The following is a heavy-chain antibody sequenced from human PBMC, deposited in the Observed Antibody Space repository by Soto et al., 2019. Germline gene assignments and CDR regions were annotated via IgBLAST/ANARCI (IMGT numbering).Heavy chain of an antibody. J-gene: IGHJ4*02. CDR1: GDSVSSNSAA. D-gene: IGHD3-3*01. Sequence: SQALSLTCAISGDSVSSNSAAWNWNRQSPSRGLEWLGRTYYRSKWYNDYAVSVKSRITINPDTSKNQFSLQLNSVTPEDTAVYYCARVGRELRFLEWLLSRRKHRFYYFDYWGQGTLVTVSS. V-gene: IGHV6-1*01. CDR3: ARVGRELRFLEWLLSRRKHRFYYFDY. CDR2: TYYRSKWYN.